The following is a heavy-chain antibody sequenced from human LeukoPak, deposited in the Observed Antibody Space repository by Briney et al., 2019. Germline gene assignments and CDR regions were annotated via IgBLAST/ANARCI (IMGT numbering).Heavy chain of an antibody. Sequence: GASVKVSCKASGGTFSSYAISWVRQAPGQGLEWMGWISAQHGTTIYAQRFQGRVTMTTDTSTSTAHMELKSLKSDDTAIYYCATDADNWLDPWGQGTLVTVSS. J-gene: IGHJ5*02. CDR1: GGTFSSYA. V-gene: IGHV1-18*01. CDR3: ATDADNWLDP. CDR2: ISAQHGTT.